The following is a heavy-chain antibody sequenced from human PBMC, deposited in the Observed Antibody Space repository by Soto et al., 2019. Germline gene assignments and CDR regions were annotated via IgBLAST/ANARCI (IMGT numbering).Heavy chain of an antibody. CDR3: AKGKTSGWYYFDY. J-gene: IGHJ4*02. Sequence: GVLRLSCVASGFTFSNYAMSWVRQAPGKGLEWVSGISASGRDTYYADSVKDRFTISRDSFKNTLYLQMNSLRAEDTGTYYCAKGKTSGWYYFDYWGQGALVTVSS. CDR2: ISASGRDT. CDR1: GFTFSNYA. V-gene: IGHV3-23*01. D-gene: IGHD6-19*01.